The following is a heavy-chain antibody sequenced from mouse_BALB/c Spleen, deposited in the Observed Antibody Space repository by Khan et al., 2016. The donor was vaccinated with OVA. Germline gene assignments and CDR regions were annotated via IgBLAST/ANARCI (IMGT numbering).Heavy chain of an antibody. CDR2: IWSDGST. CDR1: GFSLTNYG. V-gene: IGHV2-6-1*01. D-gene: IGHD2-10*01. CDR3: ARQPYYHYYVLDY. J-gene: IGHJ4*01. Sequence: QVQLKQSGPGLVAPSQSLSITCTISGFSLTNYGIHRVRQPPGKGLEWLVVIWSDGSTTYNSTLKSRLSITKDNSKSQVFLKMNSLQTDDTAMYSCARQPYYHYYVLDYWGQGTSVTVSS.